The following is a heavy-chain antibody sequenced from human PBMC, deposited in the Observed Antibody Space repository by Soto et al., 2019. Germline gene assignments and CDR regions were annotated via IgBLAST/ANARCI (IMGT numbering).Heavy chain of an antibody. CDR2: TYSRPKWYY. V-gene: IGHV6-1*01. CDR1: GDSVSSNSGA. J-gene: IGHJ6*02. CDR3: TRACYYESWSGDPGQHGYYGMDV. Sequence: SHTLSLICAISGDSVSSNSGAWNWIRQSPSRGLEWLGRTYSRPKWYYDYAPSVKSRITINPDPSKNESSLHLNSVPPQDTPVYYCTRACYYESWSGDPGQHGYYGMDVWGQGTTVTVSS. D-gene: IGHD3-3*01.